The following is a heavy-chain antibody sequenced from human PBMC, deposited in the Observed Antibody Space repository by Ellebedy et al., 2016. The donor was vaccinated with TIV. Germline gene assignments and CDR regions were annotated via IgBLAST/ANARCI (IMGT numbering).Heavy chain of an antibody. CDR3: AKMVDVVVVVAAAPPSGYFDF. J-gene: IGHJ4*02. Sequence: GGSLRLSCAASGFTFRKYAMSWVRQPPGKGLEWVSSISGSGGSTYYADSVKGRFTISRDNSKNMLYVQMNSLRAEDTAVYYCAKMVDVVVVVAAAPPSGYFDFWGQGTLVTVSS. CDR2: ISGSGGST. D-gene: IGHD2-15*01. CDR1: GFTFRKYA. V-gene: IGHV3-23*01.